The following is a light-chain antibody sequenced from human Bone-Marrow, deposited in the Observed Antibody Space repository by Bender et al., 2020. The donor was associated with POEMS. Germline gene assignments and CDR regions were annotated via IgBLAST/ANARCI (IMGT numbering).Light chain of an antibody. CDR1: SSDVGSYGL. J-gene: IGLJ1*01. CDR3: CLYGGSYSFYV. V-gene: IGLV2-23*03. CDR2: EGT. Sequence: QSALTQPASVSGSPGQSITISCTGASSDVGSYGLVSWYQQHPGKAPKLVIYEGTQRPSGVSNRFSGSKSGNTASLTISGLQAEDEADYYCCLYGGSYSFYVFGTGTTVTVL.